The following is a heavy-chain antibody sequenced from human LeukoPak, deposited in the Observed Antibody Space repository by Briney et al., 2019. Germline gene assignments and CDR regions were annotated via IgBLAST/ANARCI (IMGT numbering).Heavy chain of an antibody. D-gene: IGHD6-6*01. Sequence: PGGSLRLSCAASGFTFSSYSMNWVRQAPGKGLEWVSSISSSSSYKYYADSVKGRFTISRDNAKNSLYLQMNSLRAEDTAVYYCARGSRGSSTSSYYYYMDVWGKGTTVTVSS. CDR1: GFTFSSYS. CDR2: ISSSSSYK. J-gene: IGHJ6*03. V-gene: IGHV3-21*01. CDR3: ARGSRGSSTSSYYYYMDV.